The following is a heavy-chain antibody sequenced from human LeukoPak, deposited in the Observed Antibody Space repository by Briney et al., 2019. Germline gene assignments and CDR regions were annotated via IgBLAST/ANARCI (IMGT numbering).Heavy chain of an antibody. CDR1: GGSISSGGYS. J-gene: IGHJ6*02. V-gene: IGHV4-30-2*01. Sequence: SQTLSLTCAVSGGSISSGGYSWSWIRQRPGKGLEWIGYIYHSGSTYYNPSLKSRVTISVDRSKSQFSLKLSSVTAADTAVYYCARDSRYGMDVWGQGATVTVSS. CDR2: IYHSGST. CDR3: ARDSRYGMDV.